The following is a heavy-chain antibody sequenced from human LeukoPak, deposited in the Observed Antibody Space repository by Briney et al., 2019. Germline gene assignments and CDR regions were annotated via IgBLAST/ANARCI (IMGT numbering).Heavy chain of an antibody. J-gene: IGHJ5*02. CDR1: GYTFTSYG. Sequence: ASVKVSCQASGYTFTSYGISWVRQAPGQGLEWMGWISAYNGNTNYAQKLQGRVTMTTDTSTSTAYMELRSLRSDDTAVYYCARSPYCSSTSCYWGWFDPWGQGTLVTVSS. V-gene: IGHV1-18*01. CDR3: ARSPYCSSTSCYWGWFDP. CDR2: ISAYNGNT. D-gene: IGHD2-2*01.